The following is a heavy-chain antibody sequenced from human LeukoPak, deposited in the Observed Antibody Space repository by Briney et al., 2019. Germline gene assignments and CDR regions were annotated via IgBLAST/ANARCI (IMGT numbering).Heavy chain of an antibody. CDR3: ATALPKRMIVVVIFDY. CDR2: FDPEDGET. J-gene: IGHJ4*02. Sequence: GASVKVSCKVSGYTLTELSMHWVRQAPGKGLEWMGGFDPEDGETIYAQKLQGRVTMSEDTSTDTAYMELSSLRSEDTAVYYCATALPKRMIVVVIFDYWGQGTLVTVSS. V-gene: IGHV1-24*01. D-gene: IGHD3-22*01. CDR1: GYTLTELS.